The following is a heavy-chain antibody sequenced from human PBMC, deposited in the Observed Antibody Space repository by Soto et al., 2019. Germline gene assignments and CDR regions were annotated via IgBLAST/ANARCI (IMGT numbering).Heavy chain of an antibody. V-gene: IGHV5-51*01. CDR3: ARFLYYYGSGSYSPVDFDI. J-gene: IGHJ3*02. CDR1: GYTFANYW. Sequence: PGESLKISCESSGYTFANYWIGWVRQVPGKGLEWVAIIYPSDSRTIYSPSFQGQVTISADKSISTAYLQWSSLKASDTAMYYCARFLYYYGSGSYSPVDFDIWGQGTMVTVSS. CDR2: IYPSDSRT. D-gene: IGHD3-10*01.